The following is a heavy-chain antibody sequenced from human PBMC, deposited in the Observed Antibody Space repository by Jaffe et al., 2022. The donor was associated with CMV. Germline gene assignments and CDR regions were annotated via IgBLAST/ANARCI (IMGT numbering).Heavy chain of an antibody. V-gene: IGHV4-59*01. Sequence: QVQLQESGPGLVKPSETLSLTCTVSGGSISSYYWTWIRQPPGKGLEWIGYIYNTGSTSYNPSVKSRVTISIDTSKKQFSLRLSSVTAADTAVYYCVRGSGEYYDTRGYYYGWFDPWGQGTLVTVSS. J-gene: IGHJ5*02. D-gene: IGHD3-22*01. CDR1: GGSISSYY. CDR2: IYNTGST. CDR3: VRGSGEYYDTRGYYYGWFDP.